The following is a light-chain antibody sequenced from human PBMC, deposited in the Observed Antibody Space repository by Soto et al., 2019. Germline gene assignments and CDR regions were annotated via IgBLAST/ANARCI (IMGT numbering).Light chain of an antibody. CDR2: DGS. V-gene: IGKV1-5*01. J-gene: IGKJ5*01. CDR1: QNISRW. CDR3: QQSYTTPRIT. Sequence: DIQMTQSPSTLSAFVGDRVSITCRASQNISRWLAWYQQKPGKAPKLLIYDGSTLESGVPSRFSGSGSGTEFTLTIDSLQPEDFATYYCQQSYTTPRITFGQGTRLEIK.